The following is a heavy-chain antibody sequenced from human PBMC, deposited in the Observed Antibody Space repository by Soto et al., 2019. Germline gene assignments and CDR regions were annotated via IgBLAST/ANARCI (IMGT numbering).Heavy chain of an antibody. V-gene: IGHV4-34*01. CDR1: SGSLSGYY. Sequence: SETLSLTCSLYSGSLSGYYWSWIRQPPGKGLEWIGEISPSGTTNYSPSLKSRVPISVDTSKNQFSLNLTSLTAAGTAVYYCARAPKVSGSAQTRPDFWGQGSLVTVSS. CDR2: ISPSGTT. CDR3: ARAPKVSGSAQTRPDF. D-gene: IGHD6-6*01. J-gene: IGHJ4*02.